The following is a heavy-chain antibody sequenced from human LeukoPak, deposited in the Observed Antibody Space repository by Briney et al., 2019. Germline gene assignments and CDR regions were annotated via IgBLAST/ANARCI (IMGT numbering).Heavy chain of an antibody. J-gene: IGHJ4*02. CDR2: INHSGST. CDR1: GGSFSGYY. Sequence: PSETLSLTCAVYGGSFSGYYWSWIRQPPGKGLEWIGEINHSGSTNYNPSLKGRVTISVDTSKNQFSLKLSSVTAADTAVYYCARGLLWFGESFDYWGQGTLVTVSS. V-gene: IGHV4-34*01. CDR3: ARGLLWFGESFDY. D-gene: IGHD3-10*01.